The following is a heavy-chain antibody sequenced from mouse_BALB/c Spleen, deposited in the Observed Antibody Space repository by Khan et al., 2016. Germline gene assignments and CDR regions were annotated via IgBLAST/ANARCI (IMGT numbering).Heavy chain of an antibody. J-gene: IGHJ4*01. CDR2: INTETGEP. CDR3: ARSRHYAMDY. Sequence: QIQLVQSGPELKKPGETVKISCKASGYTFTDYSMHWVKQAPGKGLKWMGWINTETGEPTYADDFKGRLAFSLETSASTAYLQINNLKNEDTATYFCARSRHYAMDYWGQGTSVTVSS. V-gene: IGHV9-2-1*01. CDR1: GYTFTDYS.